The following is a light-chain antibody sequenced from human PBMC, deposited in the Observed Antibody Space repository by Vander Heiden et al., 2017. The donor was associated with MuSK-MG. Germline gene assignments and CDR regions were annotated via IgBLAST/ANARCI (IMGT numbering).Light chain of an antibody. CDR3: QLRYSNPPST. Sequence: MQMTWSPSPLSASVGHRVTMTCRATQSVSSYSNWYQQNPGKAPRLLIYASSILQSGVLSGFCSSGSGTDVTLTTSSLQPADFAAYYCQLRYSNPPSTFGQGTKLEIK. J-gene: IGKJ2*01. CDR2: ASS. CDR1: QSVSSY. V-gene: IGKV1-39*01.